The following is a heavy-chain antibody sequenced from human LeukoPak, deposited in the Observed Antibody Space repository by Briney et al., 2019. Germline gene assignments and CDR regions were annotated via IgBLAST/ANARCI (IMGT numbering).Heavy chain of an antibody. CDR1: GGTFSSYT. CDR2: IIPILGIA. D-gene: IGHD6-19*01. CDR3: ARDYRSGRPNWFDP. V-gene: IGHV1-69*04. Sequence: GASVKVSCKASGGTFSSYTISWVRQAPGQGLEWMGRIIPILGIANYARKFQGRVTITADKSTSTAYMELSSLRSEDTAVYYCARDYRSGRPNWFDPWGQGTLVTVSS. J-gene: IGHJ5*02.